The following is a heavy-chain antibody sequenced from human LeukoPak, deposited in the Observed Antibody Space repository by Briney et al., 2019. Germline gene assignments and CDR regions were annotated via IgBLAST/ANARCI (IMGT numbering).Heavy chain of an antibody. CDR3: TRAAGYSSGAVDY. Sequence: PGRSLRLSCAASGLTFDDYAMHWVRQAPGKGLEWVSGISWNSGSIGYADSVKGRFSISRDNAKSTLYLQMNSLRADDMALYYCTRAAGYSSGAVDYWGQGTLVTVSS. J-gene: IGHJ4*02. CDR2: ISWNSGSI. D-gene: IGHD5-18*01. V-gene: IGHV3-9*03. CDR1: GLTFDDYA.